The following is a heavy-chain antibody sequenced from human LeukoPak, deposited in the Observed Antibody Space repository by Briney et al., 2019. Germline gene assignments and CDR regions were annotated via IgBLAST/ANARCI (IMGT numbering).Heavy chain of an antibody. J-gene: IGHJ4*02. CDR3: ARINYYDSSGYYRGYYFDY. Sequence: GGSLRLSCAASGFTFSTYNMNWVRQAPGKGLEWVSSITSSSSYTFYADSVKGRFTISRDNAKNSLYLQMNSLRAEDTAVYYCARINYYDSSGYYRGYYFDYWGQGTLVTVSS. CDR1: GFTFSTYN. V-gene: IGHV3-21*01. CDR2: ITSSSSYT. D-gene: IGHD3-22*01.